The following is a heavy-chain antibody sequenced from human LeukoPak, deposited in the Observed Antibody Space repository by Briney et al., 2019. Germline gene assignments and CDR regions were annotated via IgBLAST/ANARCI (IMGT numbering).Heavy chain of an antibody. Sequence: GGSLRLSCAASGFTFSSYSMNWVRQAPGKGLEWVSYISSSSSTIYYADSVKGRFTISRDNAKNSLYLQMNSLRAEDTAVYYCAKQYYYDSSGYWRYDAFDIWGQGTMVTVSS. J-gene: IGHJ3*02. CDR1: GFTFSSYS. CDR2: ISSSSSTI. D-gene: IGHD3-22*01. CDR3: AKQYYYDSSGYWRYDAFDI. V-gene: IGHV3-48*01.